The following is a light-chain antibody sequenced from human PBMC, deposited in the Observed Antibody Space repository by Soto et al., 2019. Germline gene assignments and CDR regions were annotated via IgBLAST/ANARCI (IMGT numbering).Light chain of an antibody. J-gene: IGLJ2*01. CDR2: GTS. CDR3: PSFGSSLGGVV. Sequence: QAVVTQPPSVSGAPGQRVTISCTGSSSSIGAIYDVHWYQQLPGTAPRLLIYGTSNRPSGVPDRFSGFKSGTSASLVITGLQGGGEADYYCPSFGSSLGGVVFGRGTKLTVL. CDR1: SSSIGAIYD. V-gene: IGLV1-40*01.